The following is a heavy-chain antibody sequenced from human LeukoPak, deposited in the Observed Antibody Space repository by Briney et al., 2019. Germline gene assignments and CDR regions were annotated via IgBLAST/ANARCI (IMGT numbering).Heavy chain of an antibody. Sequence: GGSLRLSCAASGFSVSSNYMSWVRQAPGKGLEWVAILYSGGRTEYADSVKGRFAVSRDNSKNTLYLQMNSLRAEDTAVYYCARRSMVTFHFDYWGQGTLVTVSS. CDR2: LYSGGRT. J-gene: IGHJ4*02. V-gene: IGHV3-53*01. CDR3: ARRSMVTFHFDY. D-gene: IGHD5-18*01. CDR1: GFSVSSNY.